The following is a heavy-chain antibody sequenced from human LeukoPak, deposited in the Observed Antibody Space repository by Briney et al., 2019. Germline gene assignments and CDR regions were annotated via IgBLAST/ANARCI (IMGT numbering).Heavy chain of an antibody. CDR1: GYTFTSYY. CDR3: ARVRSYGYPGYYFDY. J-gene: IGHJ4*02. V-gene: IGHV1-46*01. CDR2: INPSGGGT. D-gene: IGHD6-25*01. Sequence: GASVKVSCKASGYTFTSYYMHWVRQAPGQGLEWMGIINPSGGGTSYAQKFQCRVTMTRDTSTSTVYMELSSLRSEDTAVYYCARVRSYGYPGYYFDYWGQGTLVTVSS.